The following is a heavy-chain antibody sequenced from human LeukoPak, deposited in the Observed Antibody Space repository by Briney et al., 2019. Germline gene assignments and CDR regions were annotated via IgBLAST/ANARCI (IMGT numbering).Heavy chain of an antibody. V-gene: IGHV3-48*03. CDR1: GFTFSSYE. CDR2: ISGSTGTI. CDR3: ARGGYILTTNWSDP. J-gene: IGHJ5*02. Sequence: GGSLRLSCAASGFTFSSYEMNWVRQAPGKGLEWVSYISGSTGTIYYADSVKGRFTISRDNAKNSLYLQMNSLRAEDTAMYYCARGGYILTTNWSDPWGQGTLVTVSS. D-gene: IGHD3-9*01.